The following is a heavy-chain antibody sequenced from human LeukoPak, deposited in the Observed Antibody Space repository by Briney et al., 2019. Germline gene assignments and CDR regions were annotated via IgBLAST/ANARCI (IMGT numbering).Heavy chain of an antibody. Sequence: GASVKVSCKASGYTFTGYYMHWVRQAPGQGLEWMGWINPNSGGTNYAQKFQGRVTMTRDTSISTAYMELSRLRSDDTAVYYCARAPHRGVPAAIRYWGQGTLVTVSS. J-gene: IGHJ4*02. D-gene: IGHD2-2*02. CDR1: GYTFTGYY. V-gene: IGHV1-2*02. CDR2: INPNSGGT. CDR3: ARAPHRGVPAAIRY.